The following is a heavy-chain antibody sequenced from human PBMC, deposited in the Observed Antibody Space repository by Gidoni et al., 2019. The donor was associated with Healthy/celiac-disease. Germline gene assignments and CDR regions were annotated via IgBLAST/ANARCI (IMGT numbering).Heavy chain of an antibody. CDR2: IYTSGST. D-gene: IGHD3-3*01. V-gene: IGHV4-61*02. CDR3: ASSRRFWYYYYYMDV. J-gene: IGHJ6*03. CDR1: GGSISSGSYY. Sequence: QVQLQESGPGLVKPSQTLSLTCTVSGGSISSGSYYWSWIRQPAGKGLEWIGRIYTSGSTNYNPSLKSRVTMSVDTSKNQFSLKLSSVTAADTAVYYCASSRRFWYYYYYMDVWGKGTTVTVSS.